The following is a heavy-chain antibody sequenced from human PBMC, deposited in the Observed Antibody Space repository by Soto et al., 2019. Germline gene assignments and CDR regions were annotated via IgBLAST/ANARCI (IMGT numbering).Heavy chain of an antibody. CDR1: GFSLSTSGMC. D-gene: IGHD6-13*01. Sequence: SGPTLVNPTQTLTLTCTFSGFSLSTSGMCVSWIRQPPGKALEWLALIDWDDDKYYSTSLKTRLTISKDTSKNQVVLTMTNMDPVDTATYYCARSIAAAGTYLYYYYYGMDVWGQGTTVTVSS. CDR3: ARSIAAAGTYLYYYYYGMDV. J-gene: IGHJ6*02. CDR2: IDWDDDK. V-gene: IGHV2-70*01.